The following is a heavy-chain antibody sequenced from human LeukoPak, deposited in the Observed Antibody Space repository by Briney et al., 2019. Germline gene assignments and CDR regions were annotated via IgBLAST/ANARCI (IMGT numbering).Heavy chain of an antibody. CDR2: IDSSGGYM. V-gene: IGHV3-21*06. J-gene: IGHJ4*02. CDR1: GFTFNTYS. CDR3: LRGDRRDY. Sequence: GGSLRLSCEASGFTFNTYSMNWARQAPGKGLEWVSSIDSSGGYMFYADSVKARFIISRDNAKDSLYLQMNSLRVEDTAVYYCLRGDRRDYWGQGTLVTVSS.